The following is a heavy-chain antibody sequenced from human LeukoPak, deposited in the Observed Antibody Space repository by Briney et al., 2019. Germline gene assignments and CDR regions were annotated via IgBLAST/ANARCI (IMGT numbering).Heavy chain of an antibody. CDR1: GGSISSTSYY. CDR3: ARYADCGGDCHIFDL. CDR2: FYNSGST. V-gene: IGHV4-39*01. J-gene: IGHJ2*01. D-gene: IGHD2-21*02. Sequence: PSETLSLTCTVSGGSISSTSYYWDWIRQPPGKGLEWIGNFYNSGSTHYSPSLKSRVTMSVDTSKNQFSLKLSSVTAADTAVYHCARYADCGGDCHIFDLWGRGTLVTVSS.